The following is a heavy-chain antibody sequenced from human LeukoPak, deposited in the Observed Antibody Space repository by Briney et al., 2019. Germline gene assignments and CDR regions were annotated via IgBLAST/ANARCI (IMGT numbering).Heavy chain of an antibody. D-gene: IGHD5-18*01. CDR2: IIPIFGTA. CDR3: ARVGYSYGKYYYYGMDV. V-gene: IGHV1-69*13. CDR1: GGTFSSYA. J-gene: IGHJ6*02. Sequence: SVKVSCKASGGTFSSYAISWVRQAPGQGLEWMGGIIPIFGTANYAQKFQGRVTITADESTSTAYMELSSLRSEDTAVYYCARVGYSYGKYYYYGMDVWGQGTMVTVSS.